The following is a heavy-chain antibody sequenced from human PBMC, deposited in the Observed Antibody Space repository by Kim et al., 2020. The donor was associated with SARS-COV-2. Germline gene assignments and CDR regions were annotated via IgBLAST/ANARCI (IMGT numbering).Heavy chain of an antibody. CDR1: GFIFRNFG. D-gene: IGHD3-10*01. CDR2: ISNDGTTA. Sequence: GGSLRLSCAASGFIFRNFGMHWVRQAPGKGLEWVAFISNDGTTAIYAYSVRGRFTISRDYSENKLYLQMDSLSAGDTAVYYCARPSSSHFDFWGQGTLVT. CDR3: ARPSSSHFDF. V-gene: IGHV3-33*05. J-gene: IGHJ4*02.